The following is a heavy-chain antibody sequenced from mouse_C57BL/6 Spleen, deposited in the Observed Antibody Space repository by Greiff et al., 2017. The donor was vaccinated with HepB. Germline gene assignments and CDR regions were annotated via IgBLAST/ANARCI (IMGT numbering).Heavy chain of an antibody. CDR2: IDPSDSYT. CDR1: GYTFTSYW. Sequence: QVQLQQPGAELVMPGASVKLSCKASGYTFTSYWMQWVKQRPGQGLEWIGEIDPSDSYTNYNQKFKGKATLTVDTSSSTAYMQLSSLTSEDSAVYYCARWDYSNWYFDVWGTGTTVTVSS. D-gene: IGHD2-5*01. J-gene: IGHJ1*03. CDR3: ARWDYSNWYFDV. V-gene: IGHV1-50*01.